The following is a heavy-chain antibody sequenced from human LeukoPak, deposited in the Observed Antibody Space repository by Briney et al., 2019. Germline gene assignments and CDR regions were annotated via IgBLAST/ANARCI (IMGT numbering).Heavy chain of an antibody. J-gene: IGHJ4*02. CDR2: ISYDGSSK. Sequence: GRSLRLSCAASGFTFSSYGMHWVRQAPGKGLEWVAVISYDGSSKYYADSVKGRFTISRDNSKNTLYLQMNSLRAEDTAVYYCAKGGYSSSWTFDYWGQGTLVTVSS. CDR1: GFTFSSYG. CDR3: AKGGYSSSWTFDY. V-gene: IGHV3-30*18. D-gene: IGHD6-6*01.